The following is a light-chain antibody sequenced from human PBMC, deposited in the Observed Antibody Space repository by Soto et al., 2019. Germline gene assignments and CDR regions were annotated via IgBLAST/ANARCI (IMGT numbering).Light chain of an antibody. CDR2: DVS. J-gene: IGLJ2*01. Sequence: QPASVSGSPGQSITISCTGTSSDVGGYNSVSWYQQHPDKAPQLKIFDVSNRPSGISDRFSGSKSGNTASLTISGLQAEDEADYYCSSYTSTNTLIFGGGTKLTVL. CDR3: SSYTSTNTLI. V-gene: IGLV2-14*03. CDR1: SSDVGGYNS.